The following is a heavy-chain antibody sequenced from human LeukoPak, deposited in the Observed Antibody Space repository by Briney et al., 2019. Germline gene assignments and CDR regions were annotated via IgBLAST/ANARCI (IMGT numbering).Heavy chain of an antibody. Sequence: ASETLSLTCTVSGGSINSDYWSWIRQPPGKGLEWIGYIYYTGSTDYNPSLKSRVTISIDTSKNQISLRLKSVTAADTALYYCARDGSSGWYGSRSYYFDSWGQGTLVTVSS. CDR3: ARDGSSGWYGSRSYYFDS. CDR1: GGSINSDY. CDR2: IYYTGST. V-gene: IGHV4-59*01. J-gene: IGHJ4*02. D-gene: IGHD6-19*01.